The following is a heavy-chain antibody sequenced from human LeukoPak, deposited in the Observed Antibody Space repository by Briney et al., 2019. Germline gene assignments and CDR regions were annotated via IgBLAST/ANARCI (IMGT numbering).Heavy chain of an antibody. CDR3: AKPGGRSYYYDSSGYIYFDY. V-gene: IGHV3-23*01. D-gene: IGHD3-22*01. J-gene: IGHJ4*02. CDR1: GFTFSSYG. Sequence: GGSLRLSCAASGFTFSSYGMSWVRQAPGKGLEWVSAISGSGGSTYYADSVKGRFTISRDNSKNTLYLQMNSLRAEDTAVYYCAKPGGRSYYYDSSGYIYFDYWGQGTLVTVSS. CDR2: ISGSGGST.